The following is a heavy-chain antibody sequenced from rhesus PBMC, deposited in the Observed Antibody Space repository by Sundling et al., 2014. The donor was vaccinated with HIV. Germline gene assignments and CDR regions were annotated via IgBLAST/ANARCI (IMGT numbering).Heavy chain of an antibody. D-gene: IGHD3-3*01. J-gene: IGHJ5-1*01. Sequence: QVQLQESGPGLVKPSETLSLTCVVSGGSISDDYCWSWIRQSPGKGLESIGCIYGSGVNTNYNPSLKSRVTVSKDTSKNQFSLNLSSVTAADTALYYCARSNPLYLDFDVWGPGVLVTVS. V-gene: IGHV4-106*01. CDR2: IYGSGVNT. CDR1: GGSISDDYC. CDR3: ARSNPLYLDFDV.